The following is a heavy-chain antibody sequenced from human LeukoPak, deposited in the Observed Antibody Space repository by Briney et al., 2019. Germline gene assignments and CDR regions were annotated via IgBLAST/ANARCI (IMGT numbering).Heavy chain of an antibody. CDR3: ARVLHDRSALGFFYYYMDV. D-gene: IGHD3-22*01. V-gene: IGHV1-69*04. Sequence: ASVKVSCKASGGTFSSYAISWVRQAPGQGLEWMGRIIPILGIANYAQKFQGRVTITADKSTSTAYMELSSLRSEDTAVYFCARVLHDRSALGFFYYYMDVWGKGTTVIVSS. J-gene: IGHJ6*03. CDR1: GGTFSSYA. CDR2: IIPILGIA.